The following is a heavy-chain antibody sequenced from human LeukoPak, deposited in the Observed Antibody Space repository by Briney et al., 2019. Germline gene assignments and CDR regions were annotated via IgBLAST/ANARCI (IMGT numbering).Heavy chain of an antibody. D-gene: IGHD3-10*01. J-gene: IGHJ6*03. CDR1: GGSISSSN. V-gene: IGHV3-23*01. Sequence: ETLSLTCAVSGGSISSSNWWSWVRQAPGKGLEWVSAISGSGGNTFYADSVKGRFTISRDNSKNTLYLQMNSLRAEDTAVYYCATPVPHGSDPSLYYYYMDVWGKGTTVTISS. CDR2: ISGSGGNT. CDR3: ATPVPHGSDPSLYYYYMDV.